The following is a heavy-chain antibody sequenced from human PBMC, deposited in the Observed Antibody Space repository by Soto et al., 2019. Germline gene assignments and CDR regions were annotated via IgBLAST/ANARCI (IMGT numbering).Heavy chain of an antibody. J-gene: IGHJ4*02. Sequence: GGSLRLSCAASGFAFSTYTMNWVRQAPGKGLEWVSAIIGVNGRTYYADSVKGRFTISRDNSENILFLQMDSLRAEDTAVYYCAKDRQVDGICTFYYCGQETPVTVSS. CDR3: AKDRQVDGICTFYY. CDR2: IIGVNGRT. D-gene: IGHD3-3*02. CDR1: GFAFSTYT. V-gene: IGHV3-23*01.